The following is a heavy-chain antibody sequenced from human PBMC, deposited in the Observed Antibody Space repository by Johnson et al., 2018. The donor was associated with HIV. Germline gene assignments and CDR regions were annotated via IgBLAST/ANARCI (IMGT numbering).Heavy chain of an antibody. V-gene: IGHV3-30*04. D-gene: IGHD3-22*01. Sequence: QVQLVESGGVLVQPGGSLRLSCAASGFTVSSNEMSWVRQAPGKGLAWVAVISFDGSNEYYTDSVKGRFTISRDNSKNTLYLQMNSLRAEDTAIYYCVRGRISMTVVDLRGGAFDIWGQGTTVTVSS. CDR1: GFTVSSNE. CDR3: VRGRISMTVVDLRGGAFDI. J-gene: IGHJ3*02. CDR2: ISFDGSNE.